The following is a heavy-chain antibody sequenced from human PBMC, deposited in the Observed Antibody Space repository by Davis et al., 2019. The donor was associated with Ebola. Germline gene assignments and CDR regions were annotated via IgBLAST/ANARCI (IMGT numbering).Heavy chain of an antibody. D-gene: IGHD3-10*01. V-gene: IGHV3-11*01. Sequence: GESLKISCAASGFTFSDYYMSWIRQAPGKGLEWVSYISSSGSTIYYADSVKGRFTISRDNAKNSLYLQMNSLRAEDTAVYYCARANGSGSFRYYYYYGMDVWGQGTTVTVSS. J-gene: IGHJ6*02. CDR1: GFTFSDYY. CDR2: ISSSGSTI. CDR3: ARANGSGSFRYYYYYGMDV.